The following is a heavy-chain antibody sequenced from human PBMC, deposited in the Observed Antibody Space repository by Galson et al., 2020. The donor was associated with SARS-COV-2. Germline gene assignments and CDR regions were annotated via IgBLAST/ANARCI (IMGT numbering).Heavy chain of an antibody. CDR1: GGTFSNYA. Sequence: ASVKVSCKPSGGTFSNYALSWVRQAPGQGLEWMGGIITFLGTPKYAQKFQDRVTITTDESTSTAYMELNSLKSDDTSVYYCARGHDAYDKSGYLTGWFDPWGQGSLVTVSS. J-gene: IGHJ5*02. CDR2: IITFLGTP. D-gene: IGHD3-22*01. V-gene: IGHV1-69*05. CDR3: ARGHDAYDKSGYLTGWFDP.